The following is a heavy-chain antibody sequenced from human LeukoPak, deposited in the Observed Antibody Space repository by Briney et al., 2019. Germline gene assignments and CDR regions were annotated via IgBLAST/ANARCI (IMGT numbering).Heavy chain of an antibody. Sequence: GGSLRLSCAASGFTLSSYAMSWVRQAPGKGLEWVSAISGSGGSTYYADSVKGRFTISRDNSKNTLYLQMNSLRAEDTAVYYCAKAEGGSSGYYFDYWGQGTLVTVSS. CDR2: ISGSGGST. CDR3: AKAEGGSSGYYFDY. D-gene: IGHD3-22*01. CDR1: GFTLSSYA. V-gene: IGHV3-23*01. J-gene: IGHJ4*02.